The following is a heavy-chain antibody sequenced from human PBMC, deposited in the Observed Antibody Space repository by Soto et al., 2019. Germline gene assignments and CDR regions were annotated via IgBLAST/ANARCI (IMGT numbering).Heavy chain of an antibody. CDR2: ISAYNGNT. V-gene: IGHV1-18*01. Sequence: QIQLVQSGAEVKKPGASVKVSCKASGYTFTSYGISWVRQAPGQGLEWMGWISAYNGNTNYAQKLQGRVTMTTDTSTSTAYMELRSLRSDDTAVYYCARDLEDYGDYGGGFDYWGQGTLVTVSS. CDR3: ARDLEDYGDYGGGFDY. CDR1: GYTFTSYG. D-gene: IGHD4-17*01. J-gene: IGHJ4*02.